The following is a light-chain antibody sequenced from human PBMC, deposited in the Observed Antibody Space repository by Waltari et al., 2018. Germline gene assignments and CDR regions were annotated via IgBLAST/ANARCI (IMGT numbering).Light chain of an antibody. CDR1: QTVTGLY. Sequence: VLTRPPRPRPLPPGARATPPSRPTQTVTGLYLAWYQQKPSPPPRLLISGASNRATGLPDRFSGSGCGTDFTLTISTLAAEDFAVYYCQQCDTSGGTFGQGTQVEI. CDR2: GAS. J-gene: IGKJ1*01. CDR3: QQCDTSGGT. V-gene: IGKV3-20*01.